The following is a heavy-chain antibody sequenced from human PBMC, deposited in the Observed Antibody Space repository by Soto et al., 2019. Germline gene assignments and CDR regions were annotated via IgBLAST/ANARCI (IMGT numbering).Heavy chain of an antibody. D-gene: IGHD3-22*01. Sequence: SVKVSCKASGGTFSSYAISWVRQAPGQGLEWMGGIIPIFGTANYAQKFQGRVTITADKSTSTAYMELSSLRSEDTAVYYCARGSTYYYDSSGYYNFDYWGQGALVTVSS. V-gene: IGHV1-69*06. CDR2: IIPIFGTA. CDR3: ARGSTYYYDSSGYYNFDY. J-gene: IGHJ4*02. CDR1: GGTFSSYA.